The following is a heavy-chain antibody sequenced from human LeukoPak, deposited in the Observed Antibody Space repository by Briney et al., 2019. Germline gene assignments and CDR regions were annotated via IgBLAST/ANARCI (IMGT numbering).Heavy chain of an antibody. CDR3: AKSGHYYDSSGSYQNWFDP. V-gene: IGHV3-23*01. J-gene: IGHJ5*02. Sequence: PGGSLRLSCAASGFTFSSYAMSWVRQAPGKGLEWVSAISGSGGSTYYADSVKGRFTISRDNSKNTLYLQMNSLRAEDTAVYYCAKSGHYYDSSGSYQNWFDPWGQGTLVTVSS. CDR2: ISGSGGST. D-gene: IGHD3-22*01. CDR1: GFTFSSYA.